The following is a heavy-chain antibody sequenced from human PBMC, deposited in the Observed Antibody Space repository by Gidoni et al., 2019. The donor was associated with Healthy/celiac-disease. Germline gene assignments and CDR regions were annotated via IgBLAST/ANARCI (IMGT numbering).Heavy chain of an antibody. CDR2: TYYRSKWYN. CDR3: AKDVIAEELYYYYGMDV. D-gene: IGHD2-21*01. J-gene: IGHJ6*04. Sequence: QVQLRQSGPGLVKPSQTLSLTCAISGDRVPSNSPAWNWIRQSPSRGLEWLGRTYYRSKWYNDYAVSVKSRITINPDTSKNQFSLQLNSVTPEDTAVYYCAKDVIAEELYYYYGMDVWGKGTTVTVSS. V-gene: IGHV6-1*01. CDR1: GDRVPSNSPA.